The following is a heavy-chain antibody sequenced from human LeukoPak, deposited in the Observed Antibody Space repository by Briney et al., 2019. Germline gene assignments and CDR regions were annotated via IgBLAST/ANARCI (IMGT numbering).Heavy chain of an antibody. Sequence: GGSLRLSCAASGFTFGSYNMNWVRQAPGKGLEWVSSISSSGSYTYHADSVEGRFTISRDNAKNSLYLQMNNLRADDTAVYYCARDPKGMDVWGQGTAVTVSS. J-gene: IGHJ6*02. CDR1: GFTFGSYN. CDR2: ISSSGSYT. V-gene: IGHV3-21*01. CDR3: ARDPKGMDV.